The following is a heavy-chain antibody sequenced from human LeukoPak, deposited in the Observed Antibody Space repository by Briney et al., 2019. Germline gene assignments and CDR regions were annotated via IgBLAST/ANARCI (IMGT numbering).Heavy chain of an antibody. V-gene: IGHV4-59*01. CDR2: VYDSGTT. Sequence: SETLSLTCTVSGGSISRYYWIWIRQPPGKGLEGFGYVYDSGTTNYNPPLKSRVTISVDTSKNQFSLKLSSVTAADTAVYYCARVSWSPGTSYYYMDVWGKGTTVTVSS. D-gene: IGHD1-1*01. CDR3: ARVSWSPGTSYYYMDV. J-gene: IGHJ6*03. CDR1: GGSISRYY.